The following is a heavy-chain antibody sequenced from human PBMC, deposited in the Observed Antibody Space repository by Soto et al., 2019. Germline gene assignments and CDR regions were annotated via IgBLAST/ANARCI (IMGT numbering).Heavy chain of an antibody. J-gene: IGHJ4*02. CDR2: VFYSGTT. CDR3: ARQPSGGYYYHVEY. Sequence: QLQLQESGPRLVKPSETLSLTCTVSGGSISIGNYYWGWIRQSPGKTLEWIGSVFYSGTTYYNPSLKGPVTIAVVTSKNQLALRLSSGTASDTAVYCGARQPSGGYYYHVEYWGQGSLVTVSS. CDR1: GGSISIGNYY. V-gene: IGHV4-39*01. D-gene: IGHD3-22*01.